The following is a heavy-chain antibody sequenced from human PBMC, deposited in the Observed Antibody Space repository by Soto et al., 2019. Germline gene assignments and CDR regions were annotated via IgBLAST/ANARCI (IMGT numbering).Heavy chain of an antibody. Sequence: AGGSLRLSCAASGLTFSNAWMNWVRQAPGKGLEWVGLIKSKTDGGTIDYPAPVKGRFIISRDDSRNTLYLQMNSLKPEDTAVYYCTTAHPRGPDYWGQGTLVTVSS. CDR3: TTAHPRGPDY. V-gene: IGHV3-15*01. CDR2: IKSKTDGGTI. D-gene: IGHD5-12*01. CDR1: GLTFSNAW. J-gene: IGHJ4*02.